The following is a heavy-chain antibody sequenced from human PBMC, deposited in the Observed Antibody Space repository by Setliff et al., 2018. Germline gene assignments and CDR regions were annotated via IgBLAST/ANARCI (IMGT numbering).Heavy chain of an antibody. CDR1: GYTFTGYY. Sequence: ASVKVSCKASGYTFTGYYMYWVRQAPGQGLEWMGWITPNSGGTNYAQKFQGRVTMTRDTSITTAFMELSRLRSDDTAVYYCARDVFPYHYEGAFDIWGQGNPGHRL. CDR3: ARDVFPYHYEGAFDI. J-gene: IGHJ3*02. CDR2: ITPNSGGT. V-gene: IGHV1-2*02. D-gene: IGHD3-22*01.